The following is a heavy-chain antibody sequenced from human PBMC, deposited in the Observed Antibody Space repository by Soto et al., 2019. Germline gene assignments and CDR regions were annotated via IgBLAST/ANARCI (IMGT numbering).Heavy chain of an antibody. D-gene: IGHD2-21*01. Sequence: EASVKVSCKASGYIFIDYYINWVRQAPGQGLEWMGWINPNSGGTKYAEQFQGRVTMTTDTSITTAYMELSGLRSDDTAVYYCVRPYCGTNSCHDWFDTWGQGTPVTVSS. CDR2: INPNSGGT. V-gene: IGHV1-2*02. CDR1: GYIFIDYY. CDR3: VRPYCGTNSCHDWFDT. J-gene: IGHJ5*02.